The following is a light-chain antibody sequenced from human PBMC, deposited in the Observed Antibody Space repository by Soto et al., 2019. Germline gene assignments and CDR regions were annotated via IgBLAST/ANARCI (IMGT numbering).Light chain of an antibody. V-gene: IGKV3-20*01. CDR2: GTS. CDR1: KSVSSSY. J-gene: IGKJ1*01. CDR3: QQYGSSSWT. Sequence: EIVLTQSPGTLSLSPGDRATLSCRASKSVSSSYLAWYQQKPGQAPRLLIYGTSSRATAVPDRFSGSGSGTDFTLTISRLEPEDFAVYYCQQYGSSSWTFGQGTKVEIK.